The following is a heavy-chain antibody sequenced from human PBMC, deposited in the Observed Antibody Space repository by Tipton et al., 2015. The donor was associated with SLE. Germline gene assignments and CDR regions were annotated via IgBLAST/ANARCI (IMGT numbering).Heavy chain of an antibody. CDR3: ASCSGGSCYSY. J-gene: IGHJ4*02. Sequence: TLSLTCTVSGGSISSYYWSWIRQPPGKGLEWIGYIYYSGSTNYNPSLKSRVTISVDTSKNQFSLKVSSVTAADTAVYYCASCSGGSCYSYWGQGTLVTVSS. V-gene: IGHV4-59*12. CDR1: GGSISSYY. CDR2: IYYSGST. D-gene: IGHD2-15*01.